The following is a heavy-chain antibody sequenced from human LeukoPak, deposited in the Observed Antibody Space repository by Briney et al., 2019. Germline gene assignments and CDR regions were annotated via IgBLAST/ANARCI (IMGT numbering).Heavy chain of an antibody. Sequence: GASVKVSCKASGYTFTNYAMNWVRQVPGQGLEWMGWIDTNTGNPTYAQGFTERFVFSLDTSVNTAYLQINSLKSEDTAVYYCARDNYGAEEGIGSSLVWLDPWGQGTLVTVSS. CDR3: ARDNYGAEEGIGSSLVWLDP. CDR2: IDTNTGNP. J-gene: IGHJ5*02. CDR1: GYTFTNYA. D-gene: IGHD6-13*01. V-gene: IGHV7-4-1*02.